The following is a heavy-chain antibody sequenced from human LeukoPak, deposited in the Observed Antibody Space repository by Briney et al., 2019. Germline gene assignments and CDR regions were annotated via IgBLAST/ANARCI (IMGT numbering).Heavy chain of an antibody. CDR3: ARNNGMDV. Sequence: GGSLRLSCAASGFTLSSHWMTWVRQVPGRGPEWVANVNRDGSETYYLDSVKGRFTISKDNAKNSLYLQMNSLRTEDTALYHCARNNGMDVWGQGTTVIVSS. V-gene: IGHV3-7*03. J-gene: IGHJ6*02. CDR2: VNRDGSET. CDR1: GFTLSSHW.